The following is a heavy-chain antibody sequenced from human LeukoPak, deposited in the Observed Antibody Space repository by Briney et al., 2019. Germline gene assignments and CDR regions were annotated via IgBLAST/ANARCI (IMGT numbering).Heavy chain of an antibody. J-gene: IGHJ4*02. V-gene: IGHV3-21*01. CDR2: ISSSSSYI. Sequence: GGSLRLSCAASGFTFSSYSMNWVRQAPGKGLEWVSSISSSSSYIYYADSVKGRFTISRDNAKNSLYLQMNSLRAEDTAVYYCARVPYCSSTSCSHEHYFDYWGQGTLVTVSS. D-gene: IGHD2-2*01. CDR3: ARVPYCSSTSCSHEHYFDY. CDR1: GFTFSSYS.